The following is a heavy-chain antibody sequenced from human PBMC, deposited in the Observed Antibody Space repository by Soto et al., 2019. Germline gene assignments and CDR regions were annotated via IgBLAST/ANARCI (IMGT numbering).Heavy chain of an antibody. CDR3: ARGRGIAAAGTSGFYFDY. CDR1: GGSFSGCY. D-gene: IGHD6-13*01. Sequence: PSETLSLTCAVYGGSFSGCYWSWIRQPPGKGLEWIGEINHSGSTNYNPSLKSRVTISVDTSKNQFSLKLSSVTAADTAVYYCARGRGIAAAGTSGFYFDYWGQGTLVTVSS. CDR2: INHSGST. V-gene: IGHV4-34*01. J-gene: IGHJ4*02.